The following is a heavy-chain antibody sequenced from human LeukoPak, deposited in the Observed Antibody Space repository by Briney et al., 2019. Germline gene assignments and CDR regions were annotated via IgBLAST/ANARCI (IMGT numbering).Heavy chain of an antibody. V-gene: IGHV3-23*01. D-gene: IGHD3-22*01. CDR3: AKGPYYYDSSGYSRRWFDP. CDR2: ISGSGGIT. J-gene: IGHJ5*02. Sequence: GRSLRLSCAASGFTFSSYAMSWVRQAPGKGLEWVSAISGSGGITYYAVSVKGRFTISRDNSKNTLYLQMNSLRAEDTAVYYCAKGPYYYDSSGYSRRWFDPWGQGTLVTVSS. CDR1: GFTFSSYA.